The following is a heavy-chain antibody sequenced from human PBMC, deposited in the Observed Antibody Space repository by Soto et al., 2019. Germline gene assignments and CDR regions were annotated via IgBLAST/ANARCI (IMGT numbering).Heavy chain of an antibody. D-gene: IGHD2-15*01. CDR3: ARGPGGADGTVDY. CDR1: GYNFTSYA. Sequence: QVQLVQSGAEVKKPWASVKVSCKASGYNFTSYAMQWVRQAPGQRLEWMGWINAGNGNTKYSQKIQGRVTLTRDTSARTAYMERSRLRAEDTAVYYCARGPGGADGTVDYWGQGTLVTVSS. J-gene: IGHJ4*02. CDR2: INAGNGNT. V-gene: IGHV1-3*01.